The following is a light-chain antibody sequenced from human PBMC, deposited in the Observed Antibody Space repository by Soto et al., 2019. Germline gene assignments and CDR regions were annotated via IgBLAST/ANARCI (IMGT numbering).Light chain of an antibody. Sequence: DIQMTQSPSTLSASVGDRVTITCRASRSISSWLAWYQQKPGKAPKVLIYDASSLESGVPSRFSGCGSGTEFTLTISSLQPDDFATYFCQQYSSYSRTFGQGTKV. V-gene: IGKV1-5*01. CDR2: DAS. J-gene: IGKJ1*01. CDR3: QQYSSYSRT. CDR1: RSISSW.